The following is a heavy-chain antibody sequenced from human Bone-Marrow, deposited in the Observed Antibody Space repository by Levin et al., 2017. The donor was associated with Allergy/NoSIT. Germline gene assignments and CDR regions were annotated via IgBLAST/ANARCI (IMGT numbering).Heavy chain of an antibody. CDR2: ISGSGGST. D-gene: IGHD4-17*01. Sequence: ASVKVSCAASGFTFSSYAMSWVRQAPGKGLEWVSAISGSGGSTYYADSVKGRFTISRDNSKNTLYLQMNSLRAEDTAVYYCAKGYGDYVFYFDYWGQGTLVTVSS. V-gene: IGHV3-23*01. CDR1: GFTFSSYA. CDR3: AKGYGDYVFYFDY. J-gene: IGHJ4*02.